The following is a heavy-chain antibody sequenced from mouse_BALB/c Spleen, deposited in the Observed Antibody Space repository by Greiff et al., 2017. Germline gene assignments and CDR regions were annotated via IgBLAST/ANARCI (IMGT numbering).Heavy chain of an antibody. CDR1: GFTFSDYY. Sequence: EVHLVESGGGLVKPGGSLKLSCAASGFTFSDYYMYWVRQTPEKRLEWVATISDGGSYTYYPDSVKGRFTISRDNAKNNLYLQMSSLKSEDTAMYYCPRDESGYDPLFAYWGQGTLVTVSA. V-gene: IGHV5-4*02. D-gene: IGHD2-2*01. CDR3: PRDESGYDPLFAY. J-gene: IGHJ3*01. CDR2: ISDGGSYT.